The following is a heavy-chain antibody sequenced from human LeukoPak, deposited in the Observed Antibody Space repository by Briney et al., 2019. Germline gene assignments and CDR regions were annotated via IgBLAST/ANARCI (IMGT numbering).Heavy chain of an antibody. D-gene: IGHD2-15*01. CDR3: ARVVGSTLDY. Sequence: GGSLRLSCAASGFTFSSYSMNWVRQAPGKGLEWVSSISSSSSYIYYADSVEGRFTISRDNAKNSLYLQMNSLRAEDTAVYYCARVVGSTLDYWGQGTLVTVSS. CDR1: GFTFSSYS. V-gene: IGHV3-21*01. J-gene: IGHJ4*02. CDR2: ISSSSSYI.